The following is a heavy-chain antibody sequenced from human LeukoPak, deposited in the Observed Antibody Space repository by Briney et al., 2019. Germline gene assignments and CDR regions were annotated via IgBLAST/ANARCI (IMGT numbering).Heavy chain of an antibody. CDR2: IYYSGST. Sequence: SETLSLTCTVSGGSISSSSYYWGWIRQPPGKGLEWIGSIYYSGSTYYNPSLKSRVTISVDTSKSQFSLQLSSVTAADTAVYYCARIITGTVALDCWGQGTLVTVSS. J-gene: IGHJ4*02. D-gene: IGHD1-14*01. V-gene: IGHV4-39*07. CDR3: ARIITGTVALDC. CDR1: GGSISSSSYY.